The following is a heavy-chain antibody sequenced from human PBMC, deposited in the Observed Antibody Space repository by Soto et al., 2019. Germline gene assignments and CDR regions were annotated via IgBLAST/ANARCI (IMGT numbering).Heavy chain of an antibody. D-gene: IGHD5-18*01. V-gene: IGHV1-46*01. Sequence: ASVKVSCKASGYTFTYYHVHWVRQAPGQGLEWMGIINPNGGDTTYAQNFQGRVTMTRDTSTSTVYLEVSSLRYEDTALYYCARVTYSYGLLFYLDYWGPGTMVTVSS. J-gene: IGHJ4*02. CDR1: GYTFTYYH. CDR2: INPNGGDT. CDR3: ARVTYSYGLLFYLDY.